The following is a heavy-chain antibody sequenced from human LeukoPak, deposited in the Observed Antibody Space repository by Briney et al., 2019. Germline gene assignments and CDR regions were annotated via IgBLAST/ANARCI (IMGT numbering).Heavy chain of an antibody. Sequence: PSETLSLTCTVSGGSISSYYWRWIRQPPGKGLEWIGYIYYSGSTNYDPSLKSRVTISVDTSKNQFSLKLSSVTAADTAVYYCARDGRYCSGGSCYSGFDYWGQGTLVTVSS. V-gene: IGHV4-59*01. CDR1: GGSISSYY. CDR3: ARDGRYCSGGSCYSGFDY. J-gene: IGHJ4*02. CDR2: IYYSGST. D-gene: IGHD2-15*01.